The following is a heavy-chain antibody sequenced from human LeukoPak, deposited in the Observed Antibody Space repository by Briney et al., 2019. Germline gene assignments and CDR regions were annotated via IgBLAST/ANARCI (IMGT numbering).Heavy chain of an antibody. V-gene: IGHV1-69*05. J-gene: IGHJ4*02. D-gene: IGHD2-21*02. CDR2: IIPIFGTA. CDR3: ARDDGYCGGDCYSGVDY. CDR1: GGTFSSYA. Sequence: ASVKVSCKASGGTFSSYAISWVRQAPGQGLEWMGRIIPIFGTANYAQKFQGRVTMTTDTSTTTVYMELSSLRSEDTALYYCARDDGYCGGDCYSGVDYWGQGTLVTVSS.